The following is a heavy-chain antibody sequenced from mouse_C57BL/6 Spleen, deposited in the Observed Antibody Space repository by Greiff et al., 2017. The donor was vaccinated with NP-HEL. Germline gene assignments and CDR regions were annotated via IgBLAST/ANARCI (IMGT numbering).Heavy chain of an antibody. CDR1: GFTFSSYA. CDR3: TRDRDYYGSRYFDV. CDR2: ISSGGDYI. J-gene: IGHJ1*03. V-gene: IGHV5-9-1*02. Sequence: EVKLVESGEGLVKPGGSLKLSCAASGFTFSSYAMSWVRQTPEKRLEWVAYISSGGDYIYYADTVKGRFTISRDNARNTLYLQMSSLKSEDTAMYYCTRDRDYYGSRYFDVWGTGTTVTVSS. D-gene: IGHD1-1*01.